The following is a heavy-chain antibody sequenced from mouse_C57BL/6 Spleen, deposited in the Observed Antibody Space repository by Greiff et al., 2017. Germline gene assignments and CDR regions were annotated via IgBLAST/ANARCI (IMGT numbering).Heavy chain of an antibody. Sequence: QVQLKQSGAELVRPGTSVKVSCKASGYAFTNYLIEWVKQRPGQGLEWIGVINPGSGGTNYNQKFKDKATLTVDKSSSTAYMQLSSLTSEDSAVYYCARREGTFYYFDYWGQGTTLTVSS. V-gene: IGHV1-54*01. CDR2: INPGSGGT. CDR3: ARREGTFYYFDY. J-gene: IGHJ2*01. CDR1: GYAFTNYL.